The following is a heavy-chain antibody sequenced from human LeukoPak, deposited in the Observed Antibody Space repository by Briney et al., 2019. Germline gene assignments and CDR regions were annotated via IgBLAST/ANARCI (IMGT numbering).Heavy chain of an antibody. CDR1: GSTFSNYA. J-gene: IGHJ4*02. CDR3: AKAVEGRRYFDY. CDR2: IRYDGSNK. Sequence: GGSLRLSCAASGSTFSNYAMRCVRQAPGKGLEWVAFIRYDGSNKYYADSVKGRFTISRDNSKNTLYLQMNSLRAEDTAVYYCAKAVEGRRYFDYWGQGTLVTVSS. V-gene: IGHV3-30*02. D-gene: IGHD4-23*01.